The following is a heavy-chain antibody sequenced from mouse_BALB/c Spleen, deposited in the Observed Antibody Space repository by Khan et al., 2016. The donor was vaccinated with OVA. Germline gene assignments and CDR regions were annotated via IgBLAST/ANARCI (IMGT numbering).Heavy chain of an antibody. V-gene: IGHV5-9-3*01. CDR2: ISTGGHYT. D-gene: IGHD2-2*01. J-gene: IGHJ4*01. CDR3: ARSLVDYHAMDY. CDR1: GFTFSTYA. Sequence: EVELVESGGGLVKPGGSLKLSCPASGFTFSTYAMSWVRQTPEKRLECVATISTGGHYTFYPDSVKGRFTISRDNAKNTLYLQMSSLRSEDTATYYCARSLVDYHAMDYWGQGTSVTVSS.